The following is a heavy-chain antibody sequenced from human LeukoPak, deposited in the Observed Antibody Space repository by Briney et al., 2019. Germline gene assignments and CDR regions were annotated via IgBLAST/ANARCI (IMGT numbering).Heavy chain of an antibody. D-gene: IGHD3-16*01. CDR2: INHNGNVN. Sequence: GGSLRLSCAASGFTFSSYWMNWARQAPGKGLEWVASINHNGNVNYYVDSVKGRFTISRDNAKNSLYLQMSNLGAEDTAVYFCARGGGLDVWGQGATVTVSS. CDR1: GFTFSSYW. J-gene: IGHJ6*02. V-gene: IGHV3-7*03. CDR3: ARGGGLDV.